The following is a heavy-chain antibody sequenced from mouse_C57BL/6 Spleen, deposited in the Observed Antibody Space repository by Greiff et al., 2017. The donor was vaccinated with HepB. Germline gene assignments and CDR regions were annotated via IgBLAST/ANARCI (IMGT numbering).Heavy chain of an antibody. Sequence: QVQLQQPGAELVKPGASVKLSCKASGYTFTSYWMQWVKQRPGQGLEWIGEIDPSDSYTNYTQKFKGKATLTVDTSSSTAYMPLSSLTSEDSAVYYCARAAITTVVAHWYFDVWGTGTTVTVSS. CDR1: GYTFTSYW. CDR3: ARAAITTVVAHWYFDV. D-gene: IGHD1-1*01. J-gene: IGHJ1*03. CDR2: IDPSDSYT. V-gene: IGHV1-50*01.